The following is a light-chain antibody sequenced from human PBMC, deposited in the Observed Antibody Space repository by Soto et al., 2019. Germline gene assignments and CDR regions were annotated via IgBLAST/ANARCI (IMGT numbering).Light chain of an antibody. V-gene: IGLV2-14*03. CDR2: DVT. J-gene: IGLJ2*01. Sequence: QSALTQPASVSGSPGQSITISCTGTSSDVGGYDYVSWYQQHPGKAPKLMIYDVTNRPSGVSNRFSGSKSGNTASLTISGLQAEDEADYYCSSYTSSGTDVVLSGGTKVTVL. CDR1: SSDVGGYDY. CDR3: SSYTSSGTDVV.